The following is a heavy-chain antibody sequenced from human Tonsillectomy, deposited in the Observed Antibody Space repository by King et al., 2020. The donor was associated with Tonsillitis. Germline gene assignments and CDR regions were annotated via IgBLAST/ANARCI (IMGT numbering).Heavy chain of an antibody. CDR1: GYTFTNYG. D-gene: IGHD1-1*01. Sequence: VQLVESGAEMKKPGASVKVSCKASGYTFTNYGISWVRQAPGQGLEWMGWISAYNGNRNYAQKYRGRVTVTTDTSTTTAYMDLSSLRSDDTAVYYCARTGRGSRNDGYFDLWGRGTLVTVSS. CDR3: ARTGRGSRNDGYFDL. J-gene: IGHJ2*01. CDR2: ISAYNGNR. V-gene: IGHV1-18*01.